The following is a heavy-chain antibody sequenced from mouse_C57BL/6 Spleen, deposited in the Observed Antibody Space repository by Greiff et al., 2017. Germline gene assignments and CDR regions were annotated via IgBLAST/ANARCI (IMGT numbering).Heavy chain of an antibody. V-gene: IGHV7-3*01. CDR2: IRNKANGYTK. CDR3: ARYESQLGQWYYAMDY. J-gene: IGHJ4*01. CDR1: GFTFTDYY. D-gene: IGHD4-1*02. Sequence: EVKVVESGGGLVQPGGSLSLSCAASGFTFTDYYMSWVRQPPGKALEWLGFIRNKANGYTKEYSASVKGRFTISRDNSQSILYLQMNALRAEDSATYYCARYESQLGQWYYAMDYWGQGTSVTVSS.